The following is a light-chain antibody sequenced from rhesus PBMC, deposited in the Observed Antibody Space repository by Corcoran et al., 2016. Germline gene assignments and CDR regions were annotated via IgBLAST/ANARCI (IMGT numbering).Light chain of an antibody. V-gene: IGKV1S12*01. CDR2: AAS. CDR3: QHYYDNPLT. J-gene: IGKJ4*01. Sequence: DIQMTQSPSALSASVGDRVTISCRASQNIYSNLAWYQQKPGKAPKLLIYAASNLQTGIPSRFSGSGSGTDFTLTISSLQPEDSEAYYCQHYYDNPLTFGGGTKVELK. CDR1: QNIYSN.